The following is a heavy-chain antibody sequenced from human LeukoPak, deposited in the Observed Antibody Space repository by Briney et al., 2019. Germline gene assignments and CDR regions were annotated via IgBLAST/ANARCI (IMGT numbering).Heavy chain of an antibody. CDR3: ARNLNYDSSGYPIDY. V-gene: IGHV3-30*02. CDR1: GFTFNNYG. CDR2: IRYDGSNT. J-gene: IGHJ4*02. D-gene: IGHD3-22*01. Sequence: GGSLRLSCAASGFTFNNYGMHWVRQAPGKGLEWLAFIRYDGSNTYYADSVKGRFTISRDNSKNTLYLQMNSLRAEDTAVYYCARNLNYDSSGYPIDYWGQGTLVTVSS.